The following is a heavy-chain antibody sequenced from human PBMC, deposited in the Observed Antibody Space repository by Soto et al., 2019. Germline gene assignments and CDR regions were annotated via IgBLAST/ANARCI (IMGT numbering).Heavy chain of an antibody. CDR2: IIPVFGTG. CDR3: AGETPSAAAAYYYYGLDV. J-gene: IGHJ6*02. Sequence: GASVKVSCKVSGGTFSSYFINWVRQAPGQGLEWVGGIIPVFGTGSYAEKFQGRVTITADESTSTAYMELSRLRSDDTAVYYCAGETPSAAAAYYYYGLDVWGQGTTVTVSS. V-gene: IGHV1-69*13. CDR1: GGTFSSYF. D-gene: IGHD6-13*01.